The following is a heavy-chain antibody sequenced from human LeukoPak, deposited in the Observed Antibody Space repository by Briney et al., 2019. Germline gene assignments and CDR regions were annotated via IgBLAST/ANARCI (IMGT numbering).Heavy chain of an antibody. Sequence: ASVKVSCKASGYTFTSYGISWVRQAPGQGLEWMGWINPNSGGTNYAQKFQGRVTMTRDTSISTAYMELSRLRSDDTAVYYCARDQAEENNVILMGSKTNGFDPGGKGPLVTVSS. CDR3: ARDQAEENNVILMGSKTNGFDP. CDR2: INPNSGGT. CDR1: GYTFTSYG. D-gene: IGHD3-9*01. J-gene: IGHJ5*02. V-gene: IGHV1-2*02.